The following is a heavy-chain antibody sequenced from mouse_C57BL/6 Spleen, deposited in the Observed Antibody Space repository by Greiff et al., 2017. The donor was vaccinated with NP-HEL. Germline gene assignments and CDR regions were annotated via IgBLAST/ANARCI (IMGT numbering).Heavy chain of an antibody. CDR2: IYPGGGYT. Sequence: QVQLQQSGAELVRPGTSVKMSCKASGYTFTNYWIGWAKQRPGHGLAWIGDIYPGGGYTNYNEQFKGKATLTADKSSSTAYMQFSSLTSEDSAICYSARGGEEEGNWYFDVWGTGTTVTVAS. CDR3: ARGGEEEGNWYFDV. V-gene: IGHV1-63*01. D-gene: IGHD2-13*01. J-gene: IGHJ1*03. CDR1: GYTFTNYW.